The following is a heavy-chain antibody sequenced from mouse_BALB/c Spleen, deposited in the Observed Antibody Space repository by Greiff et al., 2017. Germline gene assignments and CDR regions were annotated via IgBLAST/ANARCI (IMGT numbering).Heavy chain of an antibody. CDR2: ISSGSSTI. Sequence: EVHLVESGGGLVQPGGSRKLSCAASGFTFSSFGMHWVRQAPEKGLEWVAYISSGSSTIYYADTVKGRFTISRDNPKNTLFLQMTSLRSEDTAMYYCARCPYVPWYFDVWGAGTTVTVSS. CDR3: ARCPYVPWYFDV. V-gene: IGHV5-17*02. J-gene: IGHJ1*01. CDR1: GFTFSSFG.